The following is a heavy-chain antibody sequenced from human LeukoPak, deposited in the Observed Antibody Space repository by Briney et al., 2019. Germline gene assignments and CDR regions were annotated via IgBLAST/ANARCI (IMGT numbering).Heavy chain of an antibody. V-gene: IGHV1-46*01. J-gene: IGHJ4*02. CDR3: ARDQEAFDY. CDR1: GYSFTSNY. Sequence: ASVKVSCKASGYSFTSNYVHWVRQAPGQGLEWMGMIYPRDGSTSYAQKFQGRVTVTRDTSTSTVHMELSGLRSEDTAVYYCARDQEAFDYWGQGTLVTVPS. CDR2: IYPRDGST.